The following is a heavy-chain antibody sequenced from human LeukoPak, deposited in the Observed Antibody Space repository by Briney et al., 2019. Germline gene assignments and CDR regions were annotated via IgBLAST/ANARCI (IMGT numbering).Heavy chain of an antibody. CDR2: IIPIFGTA. D-gene: IGHD5-18*01. Sequence: SVKVSCKASGGTFSSFAISWVRQAPGQGLEWMGGIIPIFGTANYAQKFQGRVTITADESTSTAYMELSSLRSEDTAVYYCARDNSQGAFDIWGQGTMVAVSS. J-gene: IGHJ3*02. CDR3: ARDNSQGAFDI. V-gene: IGHV1-69*13. CDR1: GGTFSSFA.